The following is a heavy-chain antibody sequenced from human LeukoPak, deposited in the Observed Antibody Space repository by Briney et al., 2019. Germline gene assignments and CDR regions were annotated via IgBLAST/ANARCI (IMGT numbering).Heavy chain of an antibody. CDR2: ISSDGSNT. D-gene: IGHD3-16*01. V-gene: IGHV3-74*01. Sequence: GGSLRLSCAASGFTFSSSWMHWVRQGPGRGLVWVSRISSDGSNTIYADSVRGRFTVYRDNAKNTLSLQMNSLRAEDTGVYYCARDWGGYGPTSHDYWGQGTLVTVSS. J-gene: IGHJ4*02. CDR1: GFTFSSSW. CDR3: ARDWGGYGPTSHDY.